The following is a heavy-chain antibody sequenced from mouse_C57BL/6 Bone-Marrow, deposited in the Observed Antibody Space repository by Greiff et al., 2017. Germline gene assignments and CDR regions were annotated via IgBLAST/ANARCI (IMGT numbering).Heavy chain of an antibody. D-gene: IGHD1-1*01. CDR2: IYPGDGDT. V-gene: IGHV1-82*01. CDR3: AGDYDRNFDY. Sequence: QVQLKESVPELVKPGASVKISCKASGYAFSSSWMNWVKQRPGQGLEWIGRIYPGDGDTNYNGKFKGKATLTADKSSSTAYMQLSSLTSEDSAVYFCAGDYDRNFDYWGQGTTLTVSS. J-gene: IGHJ2*01. CDR1: GYAFSSSW.